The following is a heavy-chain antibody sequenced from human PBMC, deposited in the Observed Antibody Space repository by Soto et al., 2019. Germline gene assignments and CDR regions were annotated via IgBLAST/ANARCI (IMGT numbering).Heavy chain of an antibody. D-gene: IGHD6-6*01. CDR2: ISYDGSNK. CDR3: AKDRLNLDYWYFDL. J-gene: IGHJ2*01. Sequence: QVQLVESGGGVVQPGRSLRLSCAASGFTFSSYGMHWVRQAPGKGLEWVEVISYDGSNKYYADSVKGRFTISRDNSKNTLYLQMNSLRAEDTAVYYCAKDRLNLDYWYFDLWGRGTLVTVSS. CDR1: GFTFSSYG. V-gene: IGHV3-30*18.